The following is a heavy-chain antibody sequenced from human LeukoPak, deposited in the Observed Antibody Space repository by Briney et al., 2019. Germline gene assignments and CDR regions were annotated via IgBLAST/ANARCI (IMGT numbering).Heavy chain of an antibody. J-gene: IGHJ4*02. CDR1: GGSISSYY. V-gene: IGHV4-59*08. D-gene: IGHD5-18*01. Sequence: PSETLSLTCTVSGGSISSYYWSWIRQPPGKGLEWIGYIYYSGSTNYNPSLKSRVTISVDTSKNQFSLKLSSVTAADTAVDYCARRGYSYGTYYFDYWGQGTLVTVSS. CDR3: ARRGYSYGTYYFDY. CDR2: IYYSGST.